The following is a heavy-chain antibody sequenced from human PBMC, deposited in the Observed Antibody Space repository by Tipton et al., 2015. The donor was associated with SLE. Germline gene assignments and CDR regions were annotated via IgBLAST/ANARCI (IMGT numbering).Heavy chain of an antibody. Sequence: TLSLTCSVSGVSVSSSLYLWGWIRQPPGKGLEWIGYMHYSGSTNYNPSLKSRVTISVDTSKNRFSLEVRSVTAADTAVYYCARAGILTGYYPYFDYWGQGTLVTVSS. D-gene: IGHD3-9*01. CDR1: GVSVSSSLYL. CDR3: ARAGILTGYYPYFDY. CDR2: MHYSGST. J-gene: IGHJ4*02. V-gene: IGHV4-61*05.